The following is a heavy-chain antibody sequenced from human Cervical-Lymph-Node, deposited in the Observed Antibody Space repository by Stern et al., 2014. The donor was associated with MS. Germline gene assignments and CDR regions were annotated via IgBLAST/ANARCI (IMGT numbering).Heavy chain of an antibody. V-gene: IGHV1-69*01. CDR2: IIPIFGTA. CDR3: ARGELKEGLVRGMDV. CDR1: GGTFSSYA. J-gene: IGHJ6*02. D-gene: IGHD1-26*01. Sequence: QVQLVPSGAEVKKPGSSVKVSCKASGGTFSSYAISWVRQAPGPRLEWLGGIIPIFGTANYPQKFQGRVTITADESTSTAYMELSSLRSEDTAVYYCARGELKEGLVRGMDVWGQGTTVTVSS.